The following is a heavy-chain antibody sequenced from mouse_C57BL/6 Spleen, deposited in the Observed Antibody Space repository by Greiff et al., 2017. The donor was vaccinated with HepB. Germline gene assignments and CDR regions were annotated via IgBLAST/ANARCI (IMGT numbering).Heavy chain of an antibody. CDR2: ISSGSSTI. V-gene: IGHV5-17*01. Sequence: EVKLVESGGGLVKPGGSLKLSCAASGFTFSDYGMHWVRQAPEKGLEWVAYISSGSSTIYYADTVKGRFTISRDNAKNTLFLQMTSLRSEDTAMYYCARTNWGFAYWGQGTLVTVSA. CDR3: ARTNWGFAY. D-gene: IGHD4-1*02. CDR1: GFTFSDYG. J-gene: IGHJ3*01.